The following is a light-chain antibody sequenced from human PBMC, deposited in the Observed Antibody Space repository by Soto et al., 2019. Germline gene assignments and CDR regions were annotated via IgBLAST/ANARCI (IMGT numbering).Light chain of an antibody. CDR1: SSDVGSYNL. CDR3: CSFASNSPLV. V-gene: IGLV2-23*01. CDR2: EAS. J-gene: IGLJ3*02. Sequence: QSALTQPASLSGSPGQSITISCTGTSSDVGSYNLVSWYQQYPGKDPRLLIYEASKRPSGVSDRFSASKSGVTASLTISGLQAEDEADYYCCSFASNSPLVFGGGTK.